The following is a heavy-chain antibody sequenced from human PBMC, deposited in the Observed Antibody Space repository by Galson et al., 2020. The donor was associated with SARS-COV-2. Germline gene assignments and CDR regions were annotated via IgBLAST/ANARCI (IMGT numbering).Heavy chain of an antibody. CDR1: GGSISSSSDY. J-gene: IGHJ6*03. CDR3: AKLLFMDV. D-gene: IGHD2-15*01. V-gene: IGHV4-39*01. Sequence: SETLSLTCTVSGGSISSSSDYWGWIRQSPEKGLEWIGSIHYTGGTYYNPSLKSRLTISLDTSKNQFSLKMSSMTAADTAVYYCAKLLFMDVWGKGTTVTVSS. CDR2: IHYTGGT.